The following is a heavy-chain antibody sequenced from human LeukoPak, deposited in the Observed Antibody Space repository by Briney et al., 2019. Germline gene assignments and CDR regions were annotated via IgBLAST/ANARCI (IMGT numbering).Heavy chain of an antibody. CDR3: TGNYYGSGSYADFDY. Sequence: SETLSLTCTVSGGSISSYYWSWIRQPPGKGLEWIGYIYYSGSTSYKPSLKSRVTISVDTSKNQFSLKLRSVTAADTAVYYCTGNYYGSGSYADFDYWGQGTLVTVSS. J-gene: IGHJ4*02. CDR2: IYYSGST. D-gene: IGHD3-10*01. CDR1: GGSISSYY. V-gene: IGHV4-59*01.